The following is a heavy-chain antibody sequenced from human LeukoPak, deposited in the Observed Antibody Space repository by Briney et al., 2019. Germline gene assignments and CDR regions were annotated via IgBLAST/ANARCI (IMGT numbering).Heavy chain of an antibody. CDR1: GFTVSSHY. CDR2: ISGSGGDT. CDR3: ANAGYSSSWYGGFDI. Sequence: PGGSLRLSCVASGFTVSSHYMSWVRQAPRKGLEWVSSISGSGGDTYYADSVKGRFTISRDNSKNTLYLQMNSLRAEDTAVYYCANAGYSSSWYGGFDIWGQGTMVTVSS. D-gene: IGHD6-13*01. V-gene: IGHV3-23*01. J-gene: IGHJ3*02.